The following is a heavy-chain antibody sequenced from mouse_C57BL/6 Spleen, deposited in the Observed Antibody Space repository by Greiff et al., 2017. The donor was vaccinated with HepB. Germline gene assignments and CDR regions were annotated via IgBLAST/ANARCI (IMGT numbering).Heavy chain of an antibody. J-gene: IGHJ4*01. D-gene: IGHD2-1*01. Sequence: VQLQQSGAELVKPGASVKISCKASGYAFSSYWMNWVKQRPGKGLEWIGQIYPGDGDTNYNGKFKGKATLTADKSSSTAYVQLSSLTSEDSAVYFCARSYGKDYAMDYWGQGTSVTVSS. V-gene: IGHV1-80*01. CDR3: ARSYGKDYAMDY. CDR2: IYPGDGDT. CDR1: GYAFSSYW.